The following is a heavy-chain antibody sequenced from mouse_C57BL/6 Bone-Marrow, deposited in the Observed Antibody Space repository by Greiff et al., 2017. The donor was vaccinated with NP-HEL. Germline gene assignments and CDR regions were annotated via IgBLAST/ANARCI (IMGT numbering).Heavy chain of an antibody. CDR1: GYNFTSYW. V-gene: IGHV1-55*01. Sequence: QVQLQQPGAELVKPGASVKMSCKASGYNFTSYWITWVKQRPGQGLEWIGDIYPGSGSTNYNEKFKSKATLTVDTSSSTAYMHLSSLTSEDSAVYYGARRHVYHVEAWFADWGQGTLVTVSA. CDR2: IYPGSGST. D-gene: IGHD6-1*01. J-gene: IGHJ3*01. CDR3: ARRHVYHVEAWFAD.